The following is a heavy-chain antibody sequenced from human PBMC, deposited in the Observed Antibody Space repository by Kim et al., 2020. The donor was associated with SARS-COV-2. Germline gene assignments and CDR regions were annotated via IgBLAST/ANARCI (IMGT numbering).Heavy chain of an antibody. Sequence: NPPPQSHFTRSVDTSKNQSSLKMSSVTAADTAVYYCARVLRGLGYYFDYWGQGTLVTVSS. CDR3: ARVLRGLGYYFDY. V-gene: IGHV4-34*01. D-gene: IGHD2-15*01. J-gene: IGHJ4*02.